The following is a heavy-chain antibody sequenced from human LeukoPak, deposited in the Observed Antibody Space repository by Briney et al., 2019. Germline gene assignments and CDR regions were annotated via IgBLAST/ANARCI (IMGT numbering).Heavy chain of an antibody. V-gene: IGHV3-23*01. D-gene: IGHD5-18*01. J-gene: IGHJ4*02. Sequence: PGGSLRLSCAASGFTFSSYAMSWVRQAPGKGLEWVSAISGSGDSAYYADSVKGRFTVSRDNSKNTLYLQMNSLRAEDTAVYYCAKRIQLWNFDYWGQGTLVTVSS. CDR1: GFTFSSYA. CDR3: AKRIQLWNFDY. CDR2: ISGSGDSA.